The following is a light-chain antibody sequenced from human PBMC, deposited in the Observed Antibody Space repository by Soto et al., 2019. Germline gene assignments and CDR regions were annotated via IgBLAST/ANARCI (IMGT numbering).Light chain of an antibody. CDR1: QNFSNY. CDR2: DAS. CDR3: HQYDNRWT. J-gene: IGKJ1*01. V-gene: IGKV3-11*01. Sequence: EIVLTQSPAPLSLSPGQRATLSCRSSQNFSNYVAWYQQKPGRAPRLLIYDASKRATGIPSRFSGSASGTDFTLTISSLEPEDFAVYYCHQYDNRWTLGQGTKVDIK.